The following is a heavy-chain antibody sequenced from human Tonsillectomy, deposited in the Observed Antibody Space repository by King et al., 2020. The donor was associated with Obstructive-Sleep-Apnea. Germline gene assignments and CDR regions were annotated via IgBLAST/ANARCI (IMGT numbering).Heavy chain of an antibody. Sequence: VQLVESGGGLVQPGGSLRLSCAVSGFTFSSYAMSWVRQPPGKGLEWFSGVSGSGDSTHYADSVKGRFTISRDNSKNTLYLQMNSLRAEETAVYYCAKSIITMIRGVIIEGYYFEYWGQGTLVTVSS. D-gene: IGHD3-10*01. CDR1: GFTFSSYA. CDR3: AKSIITMIRGVIIEGYYFEY. CDR2: VSGSGDST. V-gene: IGHV3-23*04. J-gene: IGHJ4*02.